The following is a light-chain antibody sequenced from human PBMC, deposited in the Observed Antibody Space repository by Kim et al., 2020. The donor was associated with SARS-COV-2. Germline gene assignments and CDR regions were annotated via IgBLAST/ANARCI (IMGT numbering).Light chain of an antibody. V-gene: IGKV1-39*01. CDR1: HHIINQ. CDR3: QQSYSSPRT. J-gene: IGKJ5*01. Sequence: ASVGDRVTITSRTSHHIINQVNWYQQKSGKVPNVLIYATSTLQDGVPSRFSGSGSGTDLTLTISNLQPEDFATYYCQQSYSSPRTFGQGTRLEIK. CDR2: ATS.